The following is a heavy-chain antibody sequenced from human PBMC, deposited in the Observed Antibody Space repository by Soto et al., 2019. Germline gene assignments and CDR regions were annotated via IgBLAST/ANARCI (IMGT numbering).Heavy chain of an antibody. J-gene: IGHJ4*02. V-gene: IGHV4-30-4*01. D-gene: IGHD3-3*01. Sequence: QVQLQESGPGLVKPSQTLSLTCSVSGGPITSGDYFWTWIRQAPGKGLEWIGYISYSGRTYYNPSLKSRVLLSLDTSKNQFSLKLSSVAAADTAVYYCARGGVGRFLDWLFDYWGQGTQVTVSS. CDR2: ISYSGRT. CDR3: ARGGVGRFLDWLFDY. CDR1: GGPITSGDYF.